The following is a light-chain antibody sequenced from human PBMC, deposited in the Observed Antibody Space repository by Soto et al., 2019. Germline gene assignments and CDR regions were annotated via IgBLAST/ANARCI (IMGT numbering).Light chain of an antibody. J-gene: IGKJ4*01. CDR2: AAS. CDR1: QSISSY. CDR3: QPYNNWPLT. V-gene: IGKV1-39*01. Sequence: DIQMTQSPSSLSASVGDRVTITCQASQSISSYLNWYQQKPGKAPKLLIYAASSLQSGVPSRFSGSGSGTDFTLTINSLQSEDFAIYYCQPYNNWPLTFGGGTKVESK.